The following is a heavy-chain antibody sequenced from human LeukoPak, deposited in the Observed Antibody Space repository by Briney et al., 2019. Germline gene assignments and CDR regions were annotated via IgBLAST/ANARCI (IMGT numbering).Heavy chain of an antibody. D-gene: IGHD3-16*02. J-gene: IGHJ4*02. CDR2: INHSGST. CDR1: GGSFSGYY. Sequence: SETLSLTCAVYGGSFSGYYWSWIRQPPGKGLEWIGEINHSGSTNYNPSLKSRVTISVDTSKNQFSLKLSSVTAADTAVYYCARQLYDYVWGSYRYPRDYFDYWGQGTLVTVSS. V-gene: IGHV4-34*01. CDR3: ARQLYDYVWGSYRYPRDYFDY.